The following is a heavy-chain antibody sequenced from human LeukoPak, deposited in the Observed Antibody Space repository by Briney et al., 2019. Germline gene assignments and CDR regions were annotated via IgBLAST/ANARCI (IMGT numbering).Heavy chain of an antibody. J-gene: IGHJ5*02. Sequence: ASVKVSCKASGYTFTGYYMHWVRQAPGQGLEWMGRINPNSGGTNYAQKFQGRVTMTRDTSISTAYMELSRLRSEDTAVYYCARRRGRSSDWFDPWGQGTLVTVSS. CDR3: ARRRGRSSDWFDP. CDR1: GYTFTGYY. V-gene: IGHV1-2*06. D-gene: IGHD1-1*01. CDR2: INPNSGGT.